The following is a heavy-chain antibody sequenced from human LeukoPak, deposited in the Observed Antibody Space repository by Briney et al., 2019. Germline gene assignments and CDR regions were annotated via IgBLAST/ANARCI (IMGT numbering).Heavy chain of an antibody. CDR3: ARGGYCSSTSCRLFDP. CDR1: GYTFTSYD. Sequence: ASVKVSCKASGYTFTSYDINWVRQATGQGLEWMGWMNPNSGNTGYAQKFQGRVTMTRNTSISTAYMELSSLRSEDTAVYYCARGGYCSSTSCRLFDPWGQGTLVTVS. CDR2: MNPNSGNT. J-gene: IGHJ5*02. V-gene: IGHV1-8*01. D-gene: IGHD2-2*01.